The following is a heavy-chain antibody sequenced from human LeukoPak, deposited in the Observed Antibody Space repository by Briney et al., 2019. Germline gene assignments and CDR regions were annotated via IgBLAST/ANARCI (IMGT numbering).Heavy chain of an antibody. V-gene: IGHV3-23*01. D-gene: IGHD1-1*01. CDR2: INPSGGNT. J-gene: IGHJ4*02. CDR1: GFTFSSNP. CDR3: ATTKQARRHLDY. Sequence: GGSLRLSCAGSGFTFSSNPLSWVRQAPGKGLEWVSAINPSGGNTYYADSVRGRFTISRDNSKNTLYLQMNTLRAEDTAVYYCATTKQARRHLDYWGQGTLVTVYS.